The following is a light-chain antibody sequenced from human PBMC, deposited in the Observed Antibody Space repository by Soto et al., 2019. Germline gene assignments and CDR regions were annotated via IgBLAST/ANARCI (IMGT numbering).Light chain of an antibody. Sequence: EIVLTQSPGTLSLSPGERATLSCRASQSVSSNYLAWYQQKPGQAPRLLIYGASRGAAGIPDRFSGSGSGADFALIISRLQPEDCAVYFCQQYGRSPMFTFGQGTKLEIK. CDR1: QSVSSNY. CDR2: GAS. V-gene: IGKV3-20*01. J-gene: IGKJ2*01. CDR3: QQYGRSPMFT.